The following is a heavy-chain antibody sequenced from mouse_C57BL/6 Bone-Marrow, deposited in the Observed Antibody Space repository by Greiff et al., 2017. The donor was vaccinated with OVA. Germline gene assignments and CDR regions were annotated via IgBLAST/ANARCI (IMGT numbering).Heavy chain of an antibody. Sequence: VKLMESGGGLVKPGGSLKLSCAASGFTFSDYGMHWVRQAPEKGLEWVAYISSGSSTIYYADTVKGRFTLSRDNAKNTLFLQMTSLRSEDTAMYYCAREDYSNYVYFDYWGQGTTLTVSS. J-gene: IGHJ2*01. CDR1: GFTFSDYG. D-gene: IGHD2-5*01. CDR2: ISSGSSTI. CDR3: AREDYSNYVYFDY. V-gene: IGHV5-17*01.